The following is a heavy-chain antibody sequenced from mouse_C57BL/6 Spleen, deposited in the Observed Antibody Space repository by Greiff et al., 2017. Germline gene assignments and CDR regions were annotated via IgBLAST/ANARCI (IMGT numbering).Heavy chain of an antibody. CDR3: ARYSLDYYGSSLYFDY. Sequence: EVQLQQSGPELVKPGASVKIPCKASGYTFTDYNMDWVKQSHGKSLEWIGDINPNNGGTIYNQKFKGKATLTVDKSSSTAYMELRSLTSEDTAVYYCARYSLDYYGSSLYFDYWGQGTTLTVSS. CDR2: INPNNGGT. CDR1: GYTFTDYN. V-gene: IGHV1-18*01. D-gene: IGHD1-1*01. J-gene: IGHJ2*01.